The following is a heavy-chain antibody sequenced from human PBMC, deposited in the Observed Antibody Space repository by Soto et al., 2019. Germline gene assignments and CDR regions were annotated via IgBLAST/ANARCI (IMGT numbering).Heavy chain of an antibody. Sequence: ASVKVSCKVSGYTLTELSMHWVRQAPGKGLEWMGGFDPEDGETIYAQKFQGRVTMTEDTSTDTAYMELSSLRSEDTAVYYCATDPTLYCSGGSCIYYWGQGTLVTVSS. V-gene: IGHV1-24*01. CDR1: GYTLTELS. D-gene: IGHD2-15*01. CDR3: ATDPTLYCSGGSCIYY. CDR2: FDPEDGET. J-gene: IGHJ4*02.